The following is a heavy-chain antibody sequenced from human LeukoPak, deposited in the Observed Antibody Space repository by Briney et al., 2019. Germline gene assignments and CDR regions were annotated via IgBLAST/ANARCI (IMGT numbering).Heavy chain of an antibody. V-gene: IGHV4-39*07. CDR2: IYYSGTT. J-gene: IGHJ4*02. Sequence: SETLSLTCIVSGDSISSRSHYWGWIRQPPGKGLEWIGNIYYSGTTYYNPSLKSRVTILIDASKNQFSLKLRSVIAADTAVYYCARTGPIYYYDSSGDYFASWGQGALVTVSS. CDR1: GDSISSRSHY. D-gene: IGHD3-22*01. CDR3: ARTGPIYYYDSSGDYFAS.